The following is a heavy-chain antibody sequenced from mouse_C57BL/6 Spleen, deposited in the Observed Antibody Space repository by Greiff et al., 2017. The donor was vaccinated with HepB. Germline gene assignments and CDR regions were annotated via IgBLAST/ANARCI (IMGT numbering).Heavy chain of an antibody. CDR2: IDPETGGT. CDR1: GYTFTDYE. V-gene: IGHV1-15*01. J-gene: IGHJ1*03. CDR3: TRDDYDPYWYFDV. D-gene: IGHD2-4*01. Sequence: VQLQQSGAELVRPGASVTLSCKASGYTFTDYEMHWVKQTPVHGLEWIGAIDPETGGTAYNQKFKGKAILTADKSSSTAYMELRSLTSEDSAVYYCTRDDYDPYWYFDVWGTGTTVTVSS.